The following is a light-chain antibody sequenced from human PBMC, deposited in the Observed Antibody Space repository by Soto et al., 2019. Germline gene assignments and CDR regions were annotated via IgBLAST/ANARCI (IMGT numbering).Light chain of an antibody. CDR2: GAS. J-gene: IGKJ1*01. CDR3: QQYNTWPLT. CDR1: QSVSST. V-gene: IGKV3-15*01. Sequence: EIVMTQPPATLSVSHGESATLSCRASQSVSSTLAWYQQKPGQAPRLLIYGASTRATGIPARFSGSGSGTDFTLTISSLQSEDFAVYYCQQYNTWPLTFGQGTKVDIK.